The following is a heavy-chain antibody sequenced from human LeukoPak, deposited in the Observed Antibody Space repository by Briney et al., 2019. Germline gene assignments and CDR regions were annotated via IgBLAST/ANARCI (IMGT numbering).Heavy chain of an antibody. CDR1: GFTFTDYW. CDR3: ARGLGAADY. V-gene: IGHV3-7*01. Sequence: GGSLRLSCAASGFTFTDYWMGWVRQAPGKGLEWVASIRQDLSDKYYVASVKGRFTISRDNAKNSLYLQMSSLRAEDTAVYYCARGLGAADYWGQGTLVTVSS. D-gene: IGHD4/OR15-4a*01. J-gene: IGHJ4*02. CDR2: IRQDLSDK.